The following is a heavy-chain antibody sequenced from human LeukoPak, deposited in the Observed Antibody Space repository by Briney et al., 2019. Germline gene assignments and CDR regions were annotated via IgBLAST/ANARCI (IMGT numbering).Heavy chain of an antibody. V-gene: IGHV3-48*03. CDR2: ISSGGSTI. CDR3: ARVSLCSGGSCYYFLDY. CDR1: GFTFSSYE. Sequence: GALRLSCAASGFTFSSYEMNWVRQAPGKGLGWVSYISSGGSTISYADSVKGRFTISRDNAKNSLYLQMNSLRAEDTAVYYCARVSLCSGGSCYYFLDYWGQGTPVTVSS. J-gene: IGHJ4*02. D-gene: IGHD2-15*01.